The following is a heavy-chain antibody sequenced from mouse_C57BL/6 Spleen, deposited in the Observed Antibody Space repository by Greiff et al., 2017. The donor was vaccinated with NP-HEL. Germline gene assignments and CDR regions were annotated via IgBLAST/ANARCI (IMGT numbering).Heavy chain of an antibody. CDR1: GYAFSSSW. V-gene: IGHV1-82*01. D-gene: IGHD1-1*01. CDR3: ARSHYYGSSYGDYFDY. CDR2: IYPGDGDT. J-gene: IGHJ2*01. Sequence: QVQLQQSGPELVKPGASVKISCKASGYAFSSSWMNWVKQRPGKGLEWIGRIYPGDGDTNYNGKFKGKATLTADKSSSTAYMQLSSLTSEDSAVYFCARSHYYGSSYGDYFDYWGQGTTRTVSS.